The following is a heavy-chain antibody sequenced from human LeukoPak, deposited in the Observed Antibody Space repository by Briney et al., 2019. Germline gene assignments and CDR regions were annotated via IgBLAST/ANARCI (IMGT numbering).Heavy chain of an antibody. CDR2: VNSDGSSI. V-gene: IGHV3-74*01. CDR3: TRDQEGSDY. CDR1: GFTFSSHW. Sequence: GGSLRLSCAASGFTFSSHWMHWVRQAPGKGLVWVSRVNSDGSSISYADSVKGRFTISRDNAENSLYLQMNSLRAEDTAVYYCTRDQEGSDYWGQGTLVTVSS. J-gene: IGHJ4*02.